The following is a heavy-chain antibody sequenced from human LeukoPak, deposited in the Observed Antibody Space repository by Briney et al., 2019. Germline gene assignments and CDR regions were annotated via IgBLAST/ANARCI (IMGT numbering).Heavy chain of an antibody. CDR1: GYTFTSYD. J-gene: IGHJ6*03. D-gene: IGHD3-22*01. V-gene: IGHV1-8*03. Sequence: ASVKVSCKASGYTFTSYDINWVRQATGQGLEWMGWMNPNSGNTGYAQKFQGRVTLTRNTSISTAYMELSSLRSEDTAVYYCARSSATYYYDSSGYVYYMDVWGKGTTVTASS. CDR2: MNPNSGNT. CDR3: ARSSATYYYDSSGYVYYMDV.